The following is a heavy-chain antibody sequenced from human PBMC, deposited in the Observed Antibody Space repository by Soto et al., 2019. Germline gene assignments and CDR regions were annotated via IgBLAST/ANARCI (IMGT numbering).Heavy chain of an antibody. CDR1: GYSIRSNY. D-gene: IGHD6-13*01. J-gene: IGHJ4*02. Sequence: SETLSLTGPVSGYSIRSNYWPWIRQPPGKGLEWIGYVYNSGSTNYNPSLKSRVTISEDTSKSQFSLKVNSMTAADTAVYYCARYRREAVAGYTLDNWGQGMLVTVSS. V-gene: IGHV4-59*01. CDR3: ARYRREAVAGYTLDN. CDR2: VYNSGST.